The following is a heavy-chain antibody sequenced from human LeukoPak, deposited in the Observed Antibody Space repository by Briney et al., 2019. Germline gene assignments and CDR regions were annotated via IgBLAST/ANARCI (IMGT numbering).Heavy chain of an antibody. J-gene: IGHJ4*02. CDR3: ARRQTYFDY. Sequence: SETLSLTCTVSGGSTSPYFWSWVRQPPGKGLEWIGYVYTNDGSTKYNPSLKSRVTMSVDTSKNQISLKLSSVTAADTAIYYCARRQTYFDYWGQGTLVTASS. CDR2: VYTNDGST. CDR1: GGSTSPYF. V-gene: IGHV4-4*09.